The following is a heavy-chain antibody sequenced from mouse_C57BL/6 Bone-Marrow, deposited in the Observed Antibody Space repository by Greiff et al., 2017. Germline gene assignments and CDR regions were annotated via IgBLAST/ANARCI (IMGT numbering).Heavy chain of an antibody. V-gene: IGHV1-64*01. Sequence: VQLQQPGAELVKPGASVKLSCKASGYTFTSYWMHWVKQRPGQGLEWIGMIHPNSGSTNYNEKFKSKATLTVDKSSSTAYMQLSSLTSEDSAVYYCARSSHYSNYVGAMDYWGQGTSVTVSS. J-gene: IGHJ4*01. CDR3: ARSSHYSNYVGAMDY. CDR1: GYTFTSYW. D-gene: IGHD2-5*01. CDR2: IHPNSGST.